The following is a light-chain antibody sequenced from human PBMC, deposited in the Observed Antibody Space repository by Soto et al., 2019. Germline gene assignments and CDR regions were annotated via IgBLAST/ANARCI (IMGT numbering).Light chain of an antibody. V-gene: IGLV1-51*01. J-gene: IGLJ3*02. CDR3: GTWDSSLSAFV. CDR1: SSNIGNNY. CDR2: DNN. Sequence: QSVLTQPPSVSAAPGQTVTISCSGNSSNIGNNYASCYQQLPGTAPKLLIFDNNNRPSGIPDRFSGSKSGASATLGITGLQTGDEADYYCGTWDSSLSAFVFGGGTKLTVL.